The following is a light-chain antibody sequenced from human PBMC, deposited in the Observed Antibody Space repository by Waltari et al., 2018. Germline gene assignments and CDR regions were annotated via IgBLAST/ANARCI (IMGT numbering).Light chain of an antibody. Sequence: IQMSQSQSSLSASVGDRVTIRCRASQGISSYLNWYQQKPGKAPKLLISQTTSLASGVPERFSGSGSGTDFTLTISGLQSDDFATYYCQQGDNYPFTFGPGTKLDIK. CDR1: QGISSY. V-gene: IGKV1D-13*01. J-gene: IGKJ3*01. CDR3: QQGDNYPFT. CDR2: QTT.